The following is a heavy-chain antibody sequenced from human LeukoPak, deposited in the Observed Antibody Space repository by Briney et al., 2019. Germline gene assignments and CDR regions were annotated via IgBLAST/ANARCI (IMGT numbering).Heavy chain of an antibody. CDR2: IYPRDGST. V-gene: IGHV1-46*01. CDR3: ARDQEGFDY. Sequence: ASVKVSCKASGYTFTSNYIHWVRQAPGQGLEWMGMIYPRDGSTSYAQKFQGRVTVTWDTSTSTVHMELSGLRSEDTAVYYCARDQEGFDYWGQGTLVTVSS. CDR1: GYTFTSNY. J-gene: IGHJ4*02.